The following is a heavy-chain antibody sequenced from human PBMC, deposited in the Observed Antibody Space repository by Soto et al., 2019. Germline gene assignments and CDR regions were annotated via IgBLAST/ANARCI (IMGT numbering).Heavy chain of an antibody. CDR3: AKDLFEYCGGDCYSTFDY. J-gene: IGHJ4*02. CDR2: ISYDGSNK. Sequence: QVQLVESGGGVVQPGRSLRLSCAASGFTFSSYGMHWVRQAPGKGLEWVAVISYDGSNKYYADSVKGRFTISRDNSKNTLYLQMNSLRAEDTAVYYCAKDLFEYCGGDCYSTFDYWGQGTLVTVSS. CDR1: GFTFSSYG. V-gene: IGHV3-30*18. D-gene: IGHD2-21*02.